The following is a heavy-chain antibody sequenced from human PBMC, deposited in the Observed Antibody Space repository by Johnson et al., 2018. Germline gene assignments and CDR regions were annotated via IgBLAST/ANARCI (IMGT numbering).Heavy chain of an antibody. J-gene: IGHJ6*02. CDR1: GGSISSHY. Sequence: QVQLQESGPGLVKPSETXSLTCTVSGGSISSHYWSWIRQPPGKGLEWLGYIYYSGSTNYNPSLKSRVTISVETSKNQFSLKLRSGTAADTAVYYCARGGGADYYYGMDVWGQGTTVTVSS. CDR2: IYYSGST. V-gene: IGHV4-59*11. CDR3: ARGGGADYYYGMDV. D-gene: IGHD1-26*01.